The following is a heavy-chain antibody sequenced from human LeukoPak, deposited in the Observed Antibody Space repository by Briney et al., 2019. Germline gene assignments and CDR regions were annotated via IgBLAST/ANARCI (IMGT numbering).Heavy chain of an antibody. CDR3: ARAEGYSSGWYDY. D-gene: IGHD6-19*01. Sequence: GGSLRLSCAASGFTFDDYAMHWVRHAPGKGLEWVSGISWNSGSIGYADSVKGRFTISRDNAKNSLYLQMNSLRPEDTALYYCARAEGYSSGWYDYWGQGTLVTASS. J-gene: IGHJ4*02. CDR2: ISWNSGSI. CDR1: GFTFDDYA. V-gene: IGHV3-9*01.